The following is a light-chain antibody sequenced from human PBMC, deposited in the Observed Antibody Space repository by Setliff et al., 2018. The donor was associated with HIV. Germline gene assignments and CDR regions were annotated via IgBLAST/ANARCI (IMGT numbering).Light chain of an antibody. Sequence: QSALTQPASVSGSPGQSLTISCTGTSSDVGSYNLVSWYQQHPGKAPKLMIYDVSKRPSGVSNRFSGAKSGNTASLTISGLQAEDEADYYCCSYAGSRNVVFGGGTKGTVL. CDR3: CSYAGSRNVV. J-gene: IGLJ2*01. CDR1: SSDVGSYNL. CDR2: DVS. V-gene: IGLV2-23*02.